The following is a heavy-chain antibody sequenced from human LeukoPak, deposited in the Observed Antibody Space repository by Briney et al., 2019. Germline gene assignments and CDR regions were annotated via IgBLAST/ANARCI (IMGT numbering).Heavy chain of an antibody. CDR3: ARDPLDIVVVPAAESGDY. CDR2: IIPILGIA. V-gene: IGHV1-69*04. Sequence: SVKVSCKASGGTFSSYAISWVRQAPGQGLEWMGRIIPILGIANYAQKFQGRVTITADESTSTAYMELSSLRSEDTAVYYCARDPLDIVVVPAAESGDYWGQGTLVTVSS. J-gene: IGHJ4*02. CDR1: GGTFSSYA. D-gene: IGHD2-2*01.